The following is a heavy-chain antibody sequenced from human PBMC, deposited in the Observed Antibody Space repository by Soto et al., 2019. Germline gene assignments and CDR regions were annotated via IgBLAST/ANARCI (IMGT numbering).Heavy chain of an antibody. D-gene: IGHD3-10*01. Sequence: GGSLRLSCAASGFTFSSYGMHWVRQAPCKGLEWVAVIWYDGSNKYYADSVKGRFTISRDNSKNTLYLQMNSLRAEDTAVYYCARDNSGSGSYTYYYYGMDVWGQGTTVTVSS. CDR1: GFTFSSYG. V-gene: IGHV3-33*01. J-gene: IGHJ6*02. CDR3: ARDNSGSGSYTYYYYGMDV. CDR2: IWYDGSNK.